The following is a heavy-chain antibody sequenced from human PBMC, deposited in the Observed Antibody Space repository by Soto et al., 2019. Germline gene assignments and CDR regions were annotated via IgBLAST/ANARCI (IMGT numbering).Heavy chain of an antibody. D-gene: IGHD6-6*01. CDR3: AKDYTSSLTYYLDY. Sequence: GGSLRLSCAASGFTFSSYGMHWVRQAPGKGLEWVSAISGSGGSTDYADSVKGRFTISRDNAKNSLYPQMNSLRAEDTALYYRAKDYTSSLTYYLDYWGQGTLVTVSS. J-gene: IGHJ4*02. CDR1: GFTFSSYG. CDR2: ISGSGGST. V-gene: IGHV3-23*01.